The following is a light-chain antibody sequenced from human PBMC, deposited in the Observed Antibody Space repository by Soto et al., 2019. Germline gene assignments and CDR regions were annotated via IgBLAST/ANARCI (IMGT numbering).Light chain of an antibody. CDR1: SSDVGAYTF. CDR3: ISYTRSSTGV. CDR2: DVT. V-gene: IGLV2-14*01. Sequence: QSALTQPASVSGSPGQSITISCTGTSSDVGAYTFVSWYQQHPGKAPKLMIYDVTTRPSGVSNRFSGSKSANTASLTISGLQAEDEADYYCISYTRSSTGVFGGGTKVTVL. J-gene: IGLJ2*01.